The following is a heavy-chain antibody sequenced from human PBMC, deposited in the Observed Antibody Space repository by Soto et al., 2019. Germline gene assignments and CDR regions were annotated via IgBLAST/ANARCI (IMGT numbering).Heavy chain of an antibody. CDR1: GYTFTSYD. J-gene: IGHJ4*02. D-gene: IGHD2-15*01. CDR3: ARQVNPGYSSD. V-gene: IGHV1-8*01. Sequence: GASVKVSCKSSGYTFTSYDINWVRQAPGQGLEWVGWINLTSEYTANAQKFKGRVNLTREMSTATAYMELSSLAFEDTAVDFCARQVNPGYSSDWGQGTQVTVSS. CDR2: INLTSEYT.